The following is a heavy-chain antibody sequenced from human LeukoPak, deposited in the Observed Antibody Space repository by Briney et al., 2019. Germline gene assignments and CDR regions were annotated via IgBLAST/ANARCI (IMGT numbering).Heavy chain of an antibody. CDR1: GYTFTSYY. J-gene: IGHJ6*02. D-gene: IGHD3-10*01. CDR2: INPSGGST. Sequence: ASVKVSCKASGYTFTSYYMHWVRQAPGQGLEWMGIINPSGGSTSYAQKFQGRVTMTRDTSTSTVYMELSSLRSEDTAVYYCAREGRGPLYYYYGMDVWGQGTTVTVSS. V-gene: IGHV1-46*01. CDR3: AREGRGPLYYYYGMDV.